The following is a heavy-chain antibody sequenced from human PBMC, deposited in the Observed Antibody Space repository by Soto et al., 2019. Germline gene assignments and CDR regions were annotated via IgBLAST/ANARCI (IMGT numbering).Heavy chain of an antibody. CDR1: GYTFTSYD. CDR2: MNPNSGNT. D-gene: IGHD1-7*01. V-gene: IGHV1-8*01. CDR3: ARERTGTTSNGFEP. J-gene: IGHJ5*02. Sequence: QVQLVQSGAEVKKPGASVKVSCKASGYTFTSYDINWVRQATGQGLEWMGWMNPNSGNTVYAQKFQGRVTMTRNTSISTAYMELSSLRSEDTAVYYCARERTGTTSNGFEPWGQGTLVTVSS.